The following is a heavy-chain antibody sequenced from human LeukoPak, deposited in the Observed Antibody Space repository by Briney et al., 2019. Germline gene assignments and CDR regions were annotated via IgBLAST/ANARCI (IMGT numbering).Heavy chain of an antibody. V-gene: IGHV4-34*01. CDR2: INHSGST. CDR1: GGSFSGYY. Sequence: SETLSLTCAVYGGSFSGYYWSWIRQPPGKGLEWIGEINHSGSTNYNPSLKSRVTISVDTSKNQFSLKLSSVTAADTAVYYCARGSGSSSWYSYYFDYWGQGTLVTVSS. J-gene: IGHJ4*02. D-gene: IGHD6-13*01. CDR3: ARGSGSSSWYSYYFDY.